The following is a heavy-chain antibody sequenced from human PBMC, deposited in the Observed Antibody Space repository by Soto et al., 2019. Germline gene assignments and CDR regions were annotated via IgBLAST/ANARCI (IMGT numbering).Heavy chain of an antibody. CDR2: IYYSGST. D-gene: IGHD3-10*01. CDR1: SGSISSSSYY. V-gene: IGHV4-39*01. J-gene: IGHJ4*02. Sequence: SETLSLTCTVSSGSISSSSYYWGWIRQPPGKGLEWIGSIYYSGSTYYNPSLKSRVTISVDTSKNQFSLKLSSVTAADTAVYYCASPHGSGSYYIDYWGPGTLVTVSS. CDR3: ASPHGSGSYYIDY.